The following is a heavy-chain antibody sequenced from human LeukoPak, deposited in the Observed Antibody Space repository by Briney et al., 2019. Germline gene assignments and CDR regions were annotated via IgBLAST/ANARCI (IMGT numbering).Heavy chain of an antibody. CDR3: ARVGYSSGWALGTYYFDY. J-gene: IGHJ4*02. CDR2: IYYSGST. V-gene: IGHV4-59*01. CDR1: GSISGYY. D-gene: IGHD6-19*01. Sequence: SETLSLTCTVSGSISGYYWSWIRQPPGKGLEWIGYIYYSGSTNYNPSLKSRVTISVDTSKNQFSLKLSSVTAADTAVYYCARVGYSSGWALGTYYFDYWGQGTLVTVSS.